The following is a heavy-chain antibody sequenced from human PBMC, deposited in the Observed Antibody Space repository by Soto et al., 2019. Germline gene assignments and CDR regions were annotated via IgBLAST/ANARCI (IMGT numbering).Heavy chain of an antibody. J-gene: IGHJ4*02. V-gene: IGHV3-23*01. CDR1: GFTFTTYA. Sequence: EVQLLESGGGLVQPGGSLRLSCAASGFTFTTYAMTWVRQAPGKGLEWLSAINTAGTTYYADSVKGPFTISRDNAKNTLYLQMNGLRVEDTAVYYCAKDWYEDSWGQGTLVTVSS. D-gene: IGHD6-13*01. CDR3: AKDWYEDS. CDR2: INTAGTT.